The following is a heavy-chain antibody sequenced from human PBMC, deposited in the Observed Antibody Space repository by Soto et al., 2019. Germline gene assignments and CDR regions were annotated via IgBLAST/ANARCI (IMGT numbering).Heavy chain of an antibody. Sequence: GGSLRLSCAASGFTFSSYAMSWVRQAPGKGLEWVSAISGSGGSTYYAESVKGRFTISRDNSKNTLYLQMNSLRAEDTAVYYCAKVRGRGLGYCSGGSCAAGDIWGQGTMVTVSS. CDR2: ISGSGGST. J-gene: IGHJ3*02. CDR1: GFTFSSYA. V-gene: IGHV3-23*01. D-gene: IGHD2-15*01. CDR3: AKVRGRGLGYCSGGSCAAGDI.